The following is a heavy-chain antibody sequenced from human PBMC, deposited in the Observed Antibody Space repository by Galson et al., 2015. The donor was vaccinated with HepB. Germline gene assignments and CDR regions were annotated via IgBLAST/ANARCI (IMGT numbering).Heavy chain of an antibody. D-gene: IGHD4/OR15-4a*01. Sequence: SLRLSCAVSGFSFSSYAMSWVRQAPGKGLNFVAGISAGGGTTYYAESVKGRFTISRDISKNMLSLEMGSLRDDDTAIYYCAKLGIVTDATGANGLRRRYFEYWGQGTLVTVSS. J-gene: IGHJ4*02. CDR1: GFSFSSYA. CDR2: ISAGGGTT. CDR3: AKLGIVTDATGANGLRRRYFEY. V-gene: IGHV3-23*01.